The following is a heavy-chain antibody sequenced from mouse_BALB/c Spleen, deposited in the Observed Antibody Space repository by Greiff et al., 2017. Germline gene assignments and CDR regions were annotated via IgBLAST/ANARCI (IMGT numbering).Heavy chain of an antibody. D-gene: IGHD1-1*01. CDR1: GFTFSSYG. CDR2: ISSGGSYT. Sequence: EVKLQESGGDLVKPGGSLKLSCAASGFTFSSYGMSWVRQTPDKRLEWVATISSGGSYTYYPDSVKGRFTISRDNAKNTLYLQMSSLKSEDTAMYYCARQGYYGSKGWYFDVWGAGTTVTVSS. J-gene: IGHJ1*01. V-gene: IGHV5-6*01. CDR3: ARQGYYGSKGWYFDV.